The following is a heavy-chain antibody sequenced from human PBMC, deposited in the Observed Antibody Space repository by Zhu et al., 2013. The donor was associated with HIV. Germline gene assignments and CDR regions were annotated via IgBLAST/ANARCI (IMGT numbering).Heavy chain of an antibody. Sequence: QVQLVQSGAEVKKPGASVKVSCKASGYTFTSYYMHWVRQAPGQGLEWMGIINPSGGSTRYAQKFQGRVTMTRDTSTRTVYMELSSLRSEDTAVYYCARNIVAGARKGAFDIWGQGDKWSPSLQ. CDR1: GYTFTSYY. CDR2: INPSGGST. CDR3: ARNIVAGARKGAFDI. J-gene: IGHJ3*02. D-gene: IGHD6-19*01. V-gene: IGHV1-46*01.